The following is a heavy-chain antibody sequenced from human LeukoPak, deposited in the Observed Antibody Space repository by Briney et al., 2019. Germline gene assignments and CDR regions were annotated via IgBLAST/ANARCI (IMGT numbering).Heavy chain of an antibody. V-gene: IGHV3-23*01. Sequence: PWGSLRLSCAAPGFTFSSYAMSWVRQAPVQGLEWVSAISGSGGSTYYAHSVKGRFTISRDNSKNTLYLQMNSLRAEDTAVYCCAKEAPRRYYDSSGYYLTRIDYWGQGTLVTVSS. CDR3: AKEAPRRYYDSSGYYLTRIDY. D-gene: IGHD3-22*01. J-gene: IGHJ4*02. CDR2: ISGSGGST. CDR1: GFTFSSYA.